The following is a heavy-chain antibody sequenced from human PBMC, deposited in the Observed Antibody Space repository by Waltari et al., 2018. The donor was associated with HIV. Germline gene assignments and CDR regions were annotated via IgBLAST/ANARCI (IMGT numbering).Heavy chain of an antibody. D-gene: IGHD5-12*01. V-gene: IGHV1-69*02. CDR2: IIPILGIA. J-gene: IGHJ4*02. CDR3: AQTDHRVEMATIYYFDY. Sequence: QVQLVQSGAEVKKPGSSVKVSCKASGGTFSSYTISWVRQAPGQGLEWMGRIIPILGIANYAQKFQGRVTITADKSTSTAYMELSSLRSEDTAVYYCAQTDHRVEMATIYYFDYWGQGTLVTVSS. CDR1: GGTFSSYT.